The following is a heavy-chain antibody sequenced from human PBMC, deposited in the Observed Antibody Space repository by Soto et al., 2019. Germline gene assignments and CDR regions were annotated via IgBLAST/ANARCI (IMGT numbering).Heavy chain of an antibody. J-gene: IGHJ4*02. CDR2: ISYDGSNK. CDR1: GFTFSSYG. CDR3: AKDLNCSGGSCYSNPDY. D-gene: IGHD2-15*01. Sequence: GSLRLSCAASGFTFSSYGMHWVRQAPGKGLEWVAVISYDGSNKYYADSEKGRFTISRDNSKNTLYLQMNSLRAEDTAVYYCAKDLNCSGGSCYSNPDYWGQGTLVTVSS. V-gene: IGHV3-30*18.